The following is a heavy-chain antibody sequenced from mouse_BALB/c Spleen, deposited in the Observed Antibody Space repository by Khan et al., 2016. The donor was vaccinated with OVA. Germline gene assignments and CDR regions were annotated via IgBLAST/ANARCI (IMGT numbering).Heavy chain of an antibody. CDR1: GYSITSDYA. CDR3: ARIQGGVFDY. D-gene: IGHD3-2*02. J-gene: IGHJ2*01. Sequence: QLEESGPGLVKPSQSLSLTCTVTGYSITSDYAWNWIRQFPGNKLEWMGYISYSGNTKYNPSPKSRISITRDTSKNQFFLQLNFVTIETTVKFCRARIQGGVFDYWGQGTTLTVSS. V-gene: IGHV3-2*02. CDR2: ISYSGNT.